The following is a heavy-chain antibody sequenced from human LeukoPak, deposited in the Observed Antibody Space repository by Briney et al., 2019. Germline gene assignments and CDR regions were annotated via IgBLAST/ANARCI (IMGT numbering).Heavy chain of an antibody. D-gene: IGHD6-19*01. CDR3: ARDYYSSGWYNWLDP. Sequence: GGSLRLSCAASGFTFSTYEMNWVRQAPGKGLEWVSYISSSGSTIYYADSVKGRFTISRDNAKNSLYLQMNSLRAEDTAVYYCARDYYSSGWYNWLDPWGQGTLVTVSS. CDR2: ISSSGSTI. CDR1: GFTFSTYE. V-gene: IGHV3-48*03. J-gene: IGHJ5*02.